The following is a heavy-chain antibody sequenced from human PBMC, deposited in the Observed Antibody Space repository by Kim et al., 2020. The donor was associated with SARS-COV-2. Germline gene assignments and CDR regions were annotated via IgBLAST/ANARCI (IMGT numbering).Heavy chain of an antibody. D-gene: IGHD6-19*01. CDR1: GGSISSYY. CDR2: IYYSGGT. V-gene: IGHV4-59*01. Sequence: SETLSLTCTVSGGSISSYYWSWIRQPPGKGLEWIGYIYYSGGTNYNPSLKSRVTISVDTSKNQFSLKLSSVTAADTAVYYCARTSAVAGTTGGEVGLYGMDVWGQGTTVTVSS. J-gene: IGHJ6*02. CDR3: ARTSAVAGTTGGEVGLYGMDV.